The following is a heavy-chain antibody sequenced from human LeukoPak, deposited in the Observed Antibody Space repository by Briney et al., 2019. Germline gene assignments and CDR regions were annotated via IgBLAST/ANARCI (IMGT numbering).Heavy chain of an antibody. V-gene: IGHV3-7*03. J-gene: IGHJ4*02. CDR3: VRSPFSNGY. CDR2: IKQDGSEM. Sequence: QPGWSLRLYCADSEFTLSNYWMTWVRQAPGKGLEWVANIKQDGSEMYYVDSVKGRFTISRDNAKNSLYLQMNSLRAEDTAVYYCVRSPFSNGYWGQGTLVTVSS. CDR1: EFTLSNYW. D-gene: IGHD4-11*01.